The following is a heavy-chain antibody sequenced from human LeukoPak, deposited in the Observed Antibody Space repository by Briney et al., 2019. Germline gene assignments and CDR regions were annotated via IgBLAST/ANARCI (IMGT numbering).Heavy chain of an antibody. J-gene: IGHJ4*02. V-gene: IGHV4-59*01. CDR1: GGSISSYY. D-gene: IGHD6-13*01. Sequence: SGTLSLTCTVSGGSISSYYWSWIRQPPGKGLEWIAYIYYSGSSYYNPSLKSRVTLSVDTSKNQFSLKLSSVTAADTAVYYCARIPYSSSWSLGYFDFWGQGTLVTVSS. CDR3: ARIPYSSSWSLGYFDF. CDR2: IYYSGSS.